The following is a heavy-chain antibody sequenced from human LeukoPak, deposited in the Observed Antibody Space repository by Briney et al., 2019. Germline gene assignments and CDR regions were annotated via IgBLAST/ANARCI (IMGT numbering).Heavy chain of an antibody. CDR3: ARAPDYGDYLNWFDP. CDR2: TYYRSKWYN. V-gene: IGHV6-1*01. D-gene: IGHD4-17*01. Sequence: SQALSLTCAISGDSVSSNSAAWNWIRQSPSRGLEWLGGTYYRSKWYNDYAVSVKSRITINPDTTKNQFSLQLNSVTPEDTAVYYCARAPDYGDYLNWFDPWGQGTLVTVSS. J-gene: IGHJ5*02. CDR1: GDSVSSNSAA.